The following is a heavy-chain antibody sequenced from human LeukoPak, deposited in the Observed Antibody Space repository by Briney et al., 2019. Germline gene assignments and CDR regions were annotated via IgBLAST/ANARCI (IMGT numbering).Heavy chain of an antibody. CDR2: ISSSRSTI. V-gene: IGHV3-48*01. CDR3: ARGGYCSSTSCHPTPDY. D-gene: IGHD2-2*01. J-gene: IGHJ4*02. Sequence: GGSLRLSCAASGFTFSSYSMNWVRQAPGKGLEWVSYISSSRSTIYYADSVKGRFTISRDNAKNSLYLQMNSLRAEDTAVYYCARGGYCSSTSCHPTPDYWGQGTLVTVSS. CDR1: GFTFSSYS.